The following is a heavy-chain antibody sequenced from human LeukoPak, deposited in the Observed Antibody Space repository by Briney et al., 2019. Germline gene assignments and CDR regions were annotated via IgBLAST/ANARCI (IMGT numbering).Heavy chain of an antibody. Sequence: QPGGSLRLSCAASGFTFSTYGMHWVRQAPGKGLEWVAVIWYDGSNKYYAESVKGRFTISRDNSKNTLYLQMNSLRAEDTAVYYCARDNWNDEDYFNYWGQGTLVTVPS. CDR3: ARDNWNDEDYFNY. D-gene: IGHD1-20*01. CDR2: IWYDGSNK. V-gene: IGHV3-33*01. J-gene: IGHJ4*02. CDR1: GFTFSTYG.